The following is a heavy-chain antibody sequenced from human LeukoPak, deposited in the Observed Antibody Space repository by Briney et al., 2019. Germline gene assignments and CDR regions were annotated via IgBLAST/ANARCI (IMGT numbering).Heavy chain of an antibody. CDR2: ISGDGTAR. CDR3: ARDRGNDYFDS. CDR1: GFTSSSYW. V-gene: IGHV3-74*01. J-gene: IGHJ4*02. Sequence: GGSLRLSCAASGFTSSSYWMHWVRQVPGKGLVWVSRISGDGTARNYADSVKGRFTISRDDAKNTVYLQINSLRVEDTAVYYCARDRGNDYFDSWGQGTLVTVSS.